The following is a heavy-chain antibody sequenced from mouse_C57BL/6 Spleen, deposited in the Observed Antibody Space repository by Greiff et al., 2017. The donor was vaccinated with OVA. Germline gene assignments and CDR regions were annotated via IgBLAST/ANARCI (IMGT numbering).Heavy chain of an antibody. CDR3: ARAFTTVVAGGAMDY. CDR1: GFTFSDYY. D-gene: IGHD1-1*01. V-gene: IGHV5-12*01. Sequence: EVMLVESGGGLVQPGGSLKLSCAASGFTFSDYYMYWVRQTPEKRLEWVAYISNGGGSTYYPDTVKGRFTISRDNAKNTLYLQMSRLKSEDTAMYYCARAFTTVVAGGAMDYWGQGTSVTVSS. CDR2: ISNGGGST. J-gene: IGHJ4*01.